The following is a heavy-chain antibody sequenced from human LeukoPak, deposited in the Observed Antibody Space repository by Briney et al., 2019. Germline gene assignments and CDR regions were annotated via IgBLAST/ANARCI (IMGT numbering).Heavy chain of an antibody. V-gene: IGHV1-46*01. CDR3: ARTAGRTFDY. Sequence: GASVTVSCTASGYTFTSYFMHWVRQAPGQGLEWMGIINPSGGSTSYAQKFQGRVTMTRDTSTSTVYMELSSLRSEDTAVYYCARTAGRTFDYWGQGTLVTVSS. CDR1: GYTFTSYF. J-gene: IGHJ4*02. D-gene: IGHD6-6*01. CDR2: INPSGGST.